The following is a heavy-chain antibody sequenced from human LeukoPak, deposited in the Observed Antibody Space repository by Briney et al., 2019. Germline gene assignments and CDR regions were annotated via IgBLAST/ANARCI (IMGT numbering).Heavy chain of an antibody. J-gene: IGHJ6*02. CDR3: ARDPPGYCSSTSCSWGYYYYGMDV. Sequence: SVKVSCKASGGTFSSHAISWVRQAPGQGLEWMGRIIPILGIANYAQKFQGRVTITADKSTSTAYMELSSLRSEDTAVYYCARDPPGYCSSTSCSWGYYYYGMDVWGQGTTVTVSS. CDR2: IIPILGIA. D-gene: IGHD2-2*01. CDR1: GGTFSSHA. V-gene: IGHV1-69*04.